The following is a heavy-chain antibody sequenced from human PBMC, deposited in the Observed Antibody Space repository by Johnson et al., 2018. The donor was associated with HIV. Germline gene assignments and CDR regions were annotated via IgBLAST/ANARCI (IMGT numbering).Heavy chain of an antibody. Sequence: VQLVESGGGLVQPGGSLRLSCAASGFTVSSNYMSWVRQAPGKGLEWVSVIYSGGSTYYADSVKGRFPLPRDNSKNTRYLQMNSLRAEDTAVHYCASDRGGYSYGYDSDAFDIWGQGTMVTVSS. CDR2: IYSGGST. J-gene: IGHJ3*02. V-gene: IGHV3-66*02. CDR3: ASDRGGYSYGYDSDAFDI. D-gene: IGHD5-18*01. CDR1: GFTVSSNY.